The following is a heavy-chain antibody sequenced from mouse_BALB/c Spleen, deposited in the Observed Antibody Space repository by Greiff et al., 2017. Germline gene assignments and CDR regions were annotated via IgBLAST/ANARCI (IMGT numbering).Heavy chain of an antibody. J-gene: IGHJ4*01. CDR1: GYTFTSYW. D-gene: IGHD2-3*01. CDR3: TRGGWLPFMDY. Sequence: LQQPGSELVRPGASVKLSCKASGYTFTSYWMHWVKQRPGQGLEWIGNIYPGSGSTNYDEKFKSKATLTVDTSSSTAYMQLSSLTSEDSAVYYCTRGGWLPFMDYWGKGTSVTVSS. CDR2: IYPGSGST. V-gene: IGHV1S22*01.